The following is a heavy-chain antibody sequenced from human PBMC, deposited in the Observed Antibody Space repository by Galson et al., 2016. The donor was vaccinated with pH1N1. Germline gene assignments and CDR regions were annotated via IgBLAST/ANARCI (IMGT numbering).Heavy chain of an antibody. D-gene: IGHD7-27*01. Sequence: SLRLSCAASGFTFTNYGMTWVRQAPGKGLEWVSNVNGAGGQTYYSDSVKGRFTISRDNSRNMLFLQMNSLTVEDTAVYYCAKDLPTSWDFDSWGQGTLVTVSS. CDR3: AKDLPTSWDFDS. CDR1: GFTFTNYG. J-gene: IGHJ4*02. CDR2: VNGAGGQT. V-gene: IGHV3-23*01.